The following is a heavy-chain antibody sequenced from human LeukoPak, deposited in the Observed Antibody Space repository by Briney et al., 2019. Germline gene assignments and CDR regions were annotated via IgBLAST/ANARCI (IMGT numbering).Heavy chain of an antibody. J-gene: IGHJ4*02. D-gene: IGHD7-27*01. CDR1: GGSISSGGYS. CDR2: IYHSGST. Sequence: PSETLSLTCAVSGGSISSGGYSWSWIRQPPGKGLEWIGYIYHSGSTYYNPSLKSRVTISVDRSKNQFSLKLSSVTAADTAVYYCARDGEGEYFDYWGQGTLVTVSS. V-gene: IGHV4-30-2*01. CDR3: ARDGEGEYFDY.